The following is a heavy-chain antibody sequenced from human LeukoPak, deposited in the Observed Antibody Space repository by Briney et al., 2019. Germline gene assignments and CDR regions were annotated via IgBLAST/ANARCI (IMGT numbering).Heavy chain of an antibody. CDR1: GYTFTSYG. CDR3: ASSRYCSGGSCYADTADYFDY. CDR2: ISAYNGNT. Sequence: ASVKVSCKASGYTFTSYGISWVRQAPGQGLEWMGWISAYNGNTNYAQKLQGRVTMTTDTSTSTAYMELRGLRSDDTAVYYCASSRYCSGGSCYADTADYFDYWGQGTLVTVSS. J-gene: IGHJ4*02. V-gene: IGHV1-18*01. D-gene: IGHD2-15*01.